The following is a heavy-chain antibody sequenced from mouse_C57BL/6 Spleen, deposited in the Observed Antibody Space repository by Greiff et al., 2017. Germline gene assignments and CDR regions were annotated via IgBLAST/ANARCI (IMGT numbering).Heavy chain of an antibody. CDR2: INYDGSST. CDR3: ARVMANYYGSSYVLTGYFDV. J-gene: IGHJ1*03. CDR1: GFTFSDYY. D-gene: IGHD1-1*01. Sequence: EVKVVESEGGLVQPGSSMKLSCTASGFTFSDYYMAWVRQVPEKGLEWVANINYDGSSTYYLDSLKSRFIISRDNAKNILYLQMSSLKSEDTATYYCARVMANYYGSSYVLTGYFDVWGTGTTVTVSS. V-gene: IGHV5-16*01.